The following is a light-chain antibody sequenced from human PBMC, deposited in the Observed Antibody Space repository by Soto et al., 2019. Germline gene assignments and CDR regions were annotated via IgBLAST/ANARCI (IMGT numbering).Light chain of an antibody. CDR3: QQFSSYPLT. J-gene: IGKJ4*01. Sequence: EFVLTQSPGTLCLSPGESTTFSCWSSQTVRNNYLAWYQQKPGQAPRLLIYDASSRATGIPDRFSGGGSGTDFTLTISRLEPEDFAVYYCQQFSSYPLTFGGGTKVDIK. CDR1: QTVRNNY. V-gene: IGKV3-20*01. CDR2: DAS.